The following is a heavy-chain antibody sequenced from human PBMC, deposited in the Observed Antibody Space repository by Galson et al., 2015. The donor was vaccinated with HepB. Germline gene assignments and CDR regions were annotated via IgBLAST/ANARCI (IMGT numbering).Heavy chain of an antibody. V-gene: IGHV4-39*01. D-gene: IGHD3-22*01. CDR1: GGSISSSSYY. CDR3: ARNDRGSFY. CDR2: IYYSGST. J-gene: IGHJ4*02. Sequence: SETLSLTCTVSGGSISSSSYYWGWIRQPPGKGLEWIGSIYYSGSTYYNPSLKSRVTISVDTSKNQFSLKLSSVTAADTAVYYCARNDRGSFYWGQGTLVTVSS.